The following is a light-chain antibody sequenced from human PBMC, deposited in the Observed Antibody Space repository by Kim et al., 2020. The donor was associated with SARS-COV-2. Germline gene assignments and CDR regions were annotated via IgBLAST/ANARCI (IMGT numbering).Light chain of an antibody. V-gene: IGKV1-5*03. CDR2: KAS. Sequence: SASGGDRVTLTRRASQSISSWLAWYEQNPGKAPKLLIYKASSLESGVPSRFSDSGSGTEFTLTISSLQSDDFATYYCQEYNSYSNTLGQETKLEI. CDR3: QEYNSYSNT. CDR1: QSISSW. J-gene: IGKJ2*01.